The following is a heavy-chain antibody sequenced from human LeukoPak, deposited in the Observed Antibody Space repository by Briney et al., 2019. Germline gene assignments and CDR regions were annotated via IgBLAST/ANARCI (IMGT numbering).Heavy chain of an antibody. D-gene: IGHD3-22*01. J-gene: IGHJ5*02. Sequence: PSEALSLTCAVYGGSFSGYYWSWIRQPPGKGLEWIGEINHSGSTNYNPSLKSRVTISVDTSKNQFSLKLSSVTAADTAVYYCXXXXXXXXXYDSSGPRWFDPWGQGTLVTVSS. CDR2: INHSGST. V-gene: IGHV4-34*01. CDR3: XXXXXXXXXYDSSGPRWFDP. CDR1: GGSFSGYY.